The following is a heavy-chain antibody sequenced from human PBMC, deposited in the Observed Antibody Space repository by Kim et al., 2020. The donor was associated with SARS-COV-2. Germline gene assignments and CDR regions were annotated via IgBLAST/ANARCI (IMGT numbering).Heavy chain of an antibody. Sequence: GGSLRLSCAASGFTFSSYAMHWVRQAPGKGLEWVAVISYDGSNKYYADSVKGRFTISRDNSKNTLYLQMNSLRAEDTAVYYCARERQRVGCSGGSCYSGSDYWGQGTLVTVSS. CDR1: GFTFSSYA. CDR3: ARERQRVGCSGGSCYSGSDY. D-gene: IGHD2-15*01. V-gene: IGHV3-30*04. CDR2: ISYDGSNK. J-gene: IGHJ4*02.